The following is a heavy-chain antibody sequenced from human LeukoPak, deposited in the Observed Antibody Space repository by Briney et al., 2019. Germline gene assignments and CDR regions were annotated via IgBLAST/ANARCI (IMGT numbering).Heavy chain of an antibody. CDR1: GFTFDDSG. CDR3: ARGGYGILTGSPLFDY. CDR2: INWNGDNT. Sequence: GGSLRLSCAASGFTFDDSGVSWVRQAPGKGLEWVSGINWNGDNTGYADSVKGRFTISRDNAKSSLYLQMNSLRAEDTALYYCARGGYGILTGSPLFDYWGQGTLVTVSS. D-gene: IGHD3-9*01. V-gene: IGHV3-20*04. J-gene: IGHJ4*02.